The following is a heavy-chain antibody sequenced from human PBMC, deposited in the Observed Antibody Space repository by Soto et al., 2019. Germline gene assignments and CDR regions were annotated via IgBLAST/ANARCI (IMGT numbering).Heavy chain of an antibody. Sequence: QVQLQESGPGLVKPSQTLSLTCTVSGGSISSGGYYCSWIRQHPGKGLEWIGYIDYSGSTYHNPSIKSRVTISEETSKNQSSLKLSSVTAADTAVYYCARASGKYCSSTTCYTPYYFDYWGKGTLVTVSS. J-gene: IGHJ4*02. D-gene: IGHD2-2*01. V-gene: IGHV4-31*03. CDR2: IDYSGST. CDR1: GGSISSGGYY. CDR3: ARASGKYCSSTTCYTPYYFDY.